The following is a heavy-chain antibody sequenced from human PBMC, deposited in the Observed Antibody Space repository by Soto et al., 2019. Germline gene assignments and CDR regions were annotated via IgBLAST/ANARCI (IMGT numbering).Heavy chain of an antibody. D-gene: IGHD2-2*01. V-gene: IGHV4-59*01. CDR1: GGSISSYY. CDR2: IYYSGST. CDR3: ARARHKVVPAAMWDWYFDL. Sequence: QVQLQESGPGLVKPSETLSLTCTVSGGSISSYYWSWIRQPPGKGLEWIGYIYYSGSTNYNPSLKSRVTISVDTSKNQFSLKLSSVTAADTAVYYCARARHKVVPAAMWDWYFDLWGRGTLVTVSS. J-gene: IGHJ2*01.